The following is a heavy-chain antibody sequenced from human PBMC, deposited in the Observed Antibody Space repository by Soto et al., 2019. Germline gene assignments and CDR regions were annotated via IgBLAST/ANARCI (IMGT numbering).Heavy chain of an antibody. V-gene: IGHV3-7*01. J-gene: IGHJ3*02. CDR3: ARVAAEGYCSGGSCYPAFDI. CDR1: GFTFSSYW. Sequence: EVQLVESGGGLVQPGGSLRLSCAASGFTFSSYWMSWVRQAPGKGLEWVANIKQDGSEKYYVDSVKGRFTISRDNAKNSLNLQMNSLRAEDTAVYYCARVAAEGYCSGGSCYPAFDIWGQGTMVTVSS. CDR2: IKQDGSEK. D-gene: IGHD2-15*01.